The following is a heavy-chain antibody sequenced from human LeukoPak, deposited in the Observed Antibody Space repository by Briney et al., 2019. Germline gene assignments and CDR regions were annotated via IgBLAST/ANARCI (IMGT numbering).Heavy chain of an antibody. CDR3: AKNPLGYCSSTSCYTLPVDY. J-gene: IGHJ4*02. CDR1: GFTFSSYA. V-gene: IGHV3-23*01. CDR2: ISGSGGST. Sequence: GGSLRLSCAASGFTFSSYAMSWVRQAPGNVLEWVSAISGSGGSTYYADSVKGRFTISRDNYKNTLYLQMNSMRAEDTAVYYCAKNPLGYCSSTSCYTLPVDYWGQGTLVTVSS. D-gene: IGHD2-2*01.